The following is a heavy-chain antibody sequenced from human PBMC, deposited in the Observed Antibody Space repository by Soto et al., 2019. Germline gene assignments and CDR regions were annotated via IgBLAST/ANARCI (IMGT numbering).Heavy chain of an antibody. D-gene: IGHD3-10*01. CDR2: ISSSSSTI. V-gene: IGHV3-48*02. J-gene: IGHJ6*02. CDR3: ARALDKFGEPHRIYYYYIGTDF. CDR1: GFTFSSYS. Sequence: GGSLRLSCAASGFTFSSYSMNWVRQAPGKGLEWVSYISSSSSTIYYADSVKGRFTISRDNAKNSLYLQMNSLRDEDTAVYYCARALDKFGEPHRIYYYYIGTDFWGQATTVTV.